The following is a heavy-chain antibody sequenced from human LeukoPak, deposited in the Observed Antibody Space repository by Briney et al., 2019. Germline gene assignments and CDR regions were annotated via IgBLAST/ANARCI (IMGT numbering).Heavy chain of an antibody. CDR2: MNTDGSRT. CDR3: ASDFGGSDDY. Sequence: PGGSLRLSCVASGFTFSRYWMHWVRQAPGKGLVWVSRMNTDGSRTDYADSEKGRFTISRDNAKNTLYLQMNSLGAEDTAVYSCASDFGGSDDYWGEGTLVTVSS. D-gene: IGHD2-15*01. J-gene: IGHJ4*02. V-gene: IGHV3-74*01. CDR1: GFTFSRYW.